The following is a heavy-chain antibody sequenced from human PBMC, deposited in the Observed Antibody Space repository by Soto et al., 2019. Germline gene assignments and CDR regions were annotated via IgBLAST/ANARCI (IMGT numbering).Heavy chain of an antibody. D-gene: IGHD6-19*01. CDR3: ARMYSSGSGWFHP. CDR1: GYFIGAGGYY. CDR2: FYSSGSI. J-gene: IGHJ5*02. V-gene: IGHV4-31*03. Sequence: QIELQESGPGLVKPSQTLSLTCFVSGYFIGAGGYYWSWIRHHPGKGLEWIGSFYSSGSIIYNPSLRSRVSITGDMSTNHSSMSLTSVTAADTARYYCARMYSSGSGWFHPWGQGTLVTVSS.